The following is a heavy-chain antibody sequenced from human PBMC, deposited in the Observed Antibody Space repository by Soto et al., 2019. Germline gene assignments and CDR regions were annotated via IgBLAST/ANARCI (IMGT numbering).Heavy chain of an antibody. J-gene: IGHJ5*02. CDR2: IYTSGST. V-gene: IGHV4-4*07. CDR1: GGSISSYY. D-gene: IGHD2-2*01. Sequence: PSETLSLTCTVSGGSISSYYWSWIWQPAGKGLEWIGRIYTSGSTNYNPSLKSRVTMSVDTSKSQFSLKLSSVTAADTAVYYCARAKLKDIVVVPAQVDWFDPWGQGTLVTVSS. CDR3: ARAKLKDIVVVPAQVDWFDP.